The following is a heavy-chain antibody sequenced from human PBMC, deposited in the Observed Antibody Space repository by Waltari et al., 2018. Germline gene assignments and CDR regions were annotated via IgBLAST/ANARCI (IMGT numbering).Heavy chain of an antibody. J-gene: IGHJ4*02. CDR3: ARDSADYYDSSGLDY. D-gene: IGHD3-22*01. CDR2: SYSGGST. Sequence: EVQLVESGGGLIQPGGSLRLSCAASGFTVSSNYMSWVRQAPGKGLEWVSVSYSGGSTYYADSVKGRFTISRDNSKNTLYLQMNSLRAEVTAVYYCARDSADYYDSSGLDYWGQGTLVTVSS. CDR1: GFTVSSNY. V-gene: IGHV3-53*01.